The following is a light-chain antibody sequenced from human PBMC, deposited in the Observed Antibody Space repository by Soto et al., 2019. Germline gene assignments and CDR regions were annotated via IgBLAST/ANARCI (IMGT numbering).Light chain of an antibody. V-gene: IGLV2-11*01. CDR1: SSDVGGYNY. CDR2: DVS. J-gene: IGLJ1*01. CDR3: CSYAGNYTHV. Sequence: QSALTQPRSVSGSPGQSVTISCTGTSSDVGGYNYVSWYQQHPGKAPKLMIYDVSKRPSGVPDRFSGSKSGNTASLTISGLLAEDEADYYCCSYAGNYTHVFGTGTKLPS.